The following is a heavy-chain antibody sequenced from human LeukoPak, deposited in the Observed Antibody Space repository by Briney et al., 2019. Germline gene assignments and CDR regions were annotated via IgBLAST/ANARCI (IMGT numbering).Heavy chain of an antibody. Sequence: GGSPRLSCAASGFTFSDYYMSWIRQAPGKGLEWVSYISSSGSTIYYADSVKGRFTISKDNAKNSLYLQMNSLRAEDTAVYYCARGTPHYYYYYGMDVWGQGTTVTVSS. CDR2: ISSSGSTI. CDR3: ARGTPHYYYYYGMDV. CDR1: GFTFSDYY. J-gene: IGHJ6*02. V-gene: IGHV3-11*01.